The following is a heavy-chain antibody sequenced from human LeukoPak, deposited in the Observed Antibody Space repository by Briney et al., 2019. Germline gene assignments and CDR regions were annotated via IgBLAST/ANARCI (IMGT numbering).Heavy chain of an antibody. D-gene: IGHD5-18*01. Sequence: SETLSLTCTVSGNSISSGDNYWSWIRQPAGKGLEWIGRIYTSGSTNYNPSLKSRVTISGDTSKNQFSLRLSSVTAADTAVYYCAKSSYSIFDYWGQGTLVTVSS. CDR1: GNSISSGDNY. CDR2: IYTSGST. J-gene: IGHJ4*02. CDR3: AKSSYSIFDY. V-gene: IGHV4-61*02.